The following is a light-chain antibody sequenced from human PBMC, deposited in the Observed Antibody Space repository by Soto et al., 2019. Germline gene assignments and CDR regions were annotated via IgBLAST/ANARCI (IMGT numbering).Light chain of an antibody. V-gene: IGLV2-14*01. CDR3: SSHTSTSTWV. Sequence: QSALTQPASVSGSPGQSITISCTGTSSDIGDYNYVSWYQQHPGKASKLIIFEVGDRPSGVSNRFSGSKSGYTASLTISGLQAEDEADYYCSSHTSTSTWVFGAGTQLTVL. J-gene: IGLJ3*02. CDR2: EVG. CDR1: SSDIGDYNY.